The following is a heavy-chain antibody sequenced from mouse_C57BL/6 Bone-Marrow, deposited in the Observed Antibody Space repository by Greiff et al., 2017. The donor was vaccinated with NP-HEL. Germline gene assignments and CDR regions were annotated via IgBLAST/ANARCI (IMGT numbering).Heavy chain of an antibody. Sequence: QVQLQQPGAELVRPGSSVKLSCKASGYTFTSYWMDWVKQRPGQGLEWIGNIYPSDSETHYNQKFKDKATLTVDKSSSTAYMQLSSLTSEDSAVYYCALTRDAMDYWGQGTSVTVSS. CDR2: IYPSDSET. CDR1: GYTFTSYW. V-gene: IGHV1-61*01. CDR3: ALTRDAMDY. J-gene: IGHJ4*01.